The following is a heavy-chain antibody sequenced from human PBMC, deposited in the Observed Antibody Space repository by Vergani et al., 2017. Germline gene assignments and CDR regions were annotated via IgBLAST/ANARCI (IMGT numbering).Heavy chain of an antibody. CDR1: GGSISSGGYY. J-gene: IGHJ6*03. V-gene: IGHV4-31*03. CDR2: IYYSGST. CDR3: AREEQPDYYYYYMDV. Sequence: QVQLQESGPGLVKPSQTLSLPCTVSGGSISSGGYYWSWIRQHPGKGLEWIGYIYYSGSTYYNPSLKSRVTISVDTSKNQFSLKLSAVTAADTAVYYCAREEQPDYYYYYMDVWGKGTTVTVSS. D-gene: IGHD1/OR15-1a*01.